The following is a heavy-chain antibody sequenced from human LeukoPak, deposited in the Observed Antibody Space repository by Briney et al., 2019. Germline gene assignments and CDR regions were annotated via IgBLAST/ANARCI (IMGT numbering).Heavy chain of an antibody. CDR2: IYYSGST. CDR1: GVSISSYY. J-gene: IGHJ2*01. D-gene: IGHD6-19*01. CDR3: ARRAYSSGWYTGDWYFDL. V-gene: IGHV4-59*08. Sequence: TAESLSLTCTVSGVSISSYYWSWIRQPPGKGLEWIGYIYYSGSTNYNPSLKSGVTISVDTSKNQFSLKLSSVTAADTAVYYCARRAYSSGWYTGDWYFDLWGRGTLVTVSS.